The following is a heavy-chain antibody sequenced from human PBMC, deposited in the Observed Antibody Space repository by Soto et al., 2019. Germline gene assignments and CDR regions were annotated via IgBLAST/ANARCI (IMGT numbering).Heavy chain of an antibody. CDR3: ARDVPSNYPSSRYNWFDP. CDR2: IYYSGST. CDR1: GGSISSGDYY. D-gene: IGHD3-22*01. V-gene: IGHV4-30-4*01. J-gene: IGHJ5*02. Sequence: QVQLQESGPGLVKPSQTLSLTCTVSGGSISSGDYYWSWIRQPPGKGPEWIGYIYYSGSTYYNPSLKSRVTISVDTSNSQFSQKLASVTAADTAVYYWARDVPSNYPSSRYNWFDPWGQGTLVTVSS.